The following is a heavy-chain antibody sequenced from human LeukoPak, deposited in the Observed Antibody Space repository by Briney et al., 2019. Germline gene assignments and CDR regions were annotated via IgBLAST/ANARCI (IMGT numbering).Heavy chain of an antibody. CDR3: ARASYSSGFVD. J-gene: IGHJ4*02. Sequence: GGSLRLSCAASGFTVSSNYMSWVRQALGKGLEWVSVIYSGGSTYYADSVKGRFTISRDNSKNTLYLQMNSLRAEDTAVYYCARASYSSGFVDWGQGTLVTVSS. V-gene: IGHV3-66*01. D-gene: IGHD6-19*01. CDR2: IYSGGST. CDR1: GFTVSSNY.